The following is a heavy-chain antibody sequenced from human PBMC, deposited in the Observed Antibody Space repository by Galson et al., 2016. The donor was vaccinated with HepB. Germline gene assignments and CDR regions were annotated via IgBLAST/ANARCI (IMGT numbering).Heavy chain of an antibody. J-gene: IGHJ3*02. CDR2: IDPSNSYT. CDR1: GYRFTSYW. CDR3: ARPGGFGSYDAFDI. D-gene: IGHD1-26*01. V-gene: IGHV5-10-1*01. Sequence: QSGAEVKKPGESLRISCKGSGYRFTSYWISWVRQMPGKGLGWMGRIDPSNSYTKYSPSFQGHVTISADKSISTAYLQWSSLKASDTAMYYCARPGGFGSYDAFDIWGQGTMVTVSS.